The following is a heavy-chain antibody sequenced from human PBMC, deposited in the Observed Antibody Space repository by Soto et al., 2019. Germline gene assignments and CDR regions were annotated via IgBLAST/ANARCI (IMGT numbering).Heavy chain of an antibody. CDR2: IVVGSGNT. J-gene: IGHJ5*02. CDR1: GFTFTSSA. CDR3: ARVFMITFGGVISGWFDP. D-gene: IGHD3-16*02. V-gene: IGHV1-58*01. Sequence: SVKVSCKASGFTFTSSAVQWVRQARGQRLEWIGWIVVGSGNTNYAQKFQERVTITRDMSTSTAYMELSSLRSEDTAVYYCARVFMITFGGVISGWFDPWGQGTLVTVSS.